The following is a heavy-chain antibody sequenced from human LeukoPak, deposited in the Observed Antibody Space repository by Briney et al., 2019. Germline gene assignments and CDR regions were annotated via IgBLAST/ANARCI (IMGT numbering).Heavy chain of an antibody. Sequence: GGSLRLSCAASGFTFDTYALSWVRRAPGKGLEGVSAISGSGTNTYYADSVKGRFTIARDNSKGTVVLQMNSLRAEDTALYYCARDGRVVHYYMDVWGKGTTVTVSS. CDR3: ARDGRVVHYYMDV. CDR2: ISGSGTNT. J-gene: IGHJ6*03. V-gene: IGHV3-23*01. D-gene: IGHD2-15*01. CDR1: GFTFDTYA.